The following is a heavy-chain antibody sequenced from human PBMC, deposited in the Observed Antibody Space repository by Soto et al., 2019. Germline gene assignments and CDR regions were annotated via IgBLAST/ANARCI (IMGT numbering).Heavy chain of an antibody. V-gene: IGHV3-30*18. J-gene: IGHJ3*02. CDR1: GFSFSSYD. CDR3: AKGVPSPTQNAFDI. CDR2: ISYDGSDK. Sequence: PGGSLRLSCAASGFSFSSYDMHWVRQAPGKGLEWVAMISYDGSDKYFSDSVKGRLTISRDNSKNTVSLEMNSLRTKDTAAYYCAKGVPSPTQNAFDIWGQGTMVTVSS.